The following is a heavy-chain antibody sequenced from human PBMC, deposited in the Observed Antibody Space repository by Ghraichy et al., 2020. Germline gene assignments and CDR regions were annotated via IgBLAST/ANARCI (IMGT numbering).Heavy chain of an antibody. CDR2: IRSKAYGGTT. CDR3: TRDDRIGYSSSWYASAEYFQH. Sequence: GGSLRLSCTASGFTFGDYAMSWFRQAPGKGLEWVGFIRSKAYGGTTEYAASVKGRFTISRDDSKSIAYLQMNSLKTEDTAVYYCTRDDRIGYSSSWYASAEYFQHWGQGTLVTVSS. V-gene: IGHV3-49*03. J-gene: IGHJ1*01. D-gene: IGHD6-13*01. CDR1: GFTFGDYA.